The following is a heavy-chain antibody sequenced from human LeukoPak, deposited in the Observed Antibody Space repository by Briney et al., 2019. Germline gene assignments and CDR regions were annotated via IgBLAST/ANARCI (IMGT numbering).Heavy chain of an antibody. CDR2: IYYSGTT. CDR3: ATPQAASHDF. D-gene: IGHD2-15*01. CDR1: GGSISSTPYY. Sequence: PSETLSLTCTVSGGSISSTPYYWGWIRQPPGKGLEWIASIYYSGTTYYNPSLKSRVTISADTSTNQISLKLSSVTAADTALYYCATPQAASHDFWGQGTLVTVSS. V-gene: IGHV4-39*01. J-gene: IGHJ4*02.